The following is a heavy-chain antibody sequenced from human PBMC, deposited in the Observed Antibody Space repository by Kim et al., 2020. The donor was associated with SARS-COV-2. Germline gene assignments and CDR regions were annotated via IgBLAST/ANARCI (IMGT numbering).Heavy chain of an antibody. D-gene: IGHD6-13*01. CDR3: ASHSSSWYYVFDY. J-gene: IGHJ4*02. CDR1: GGSISSSSYY. CDR2: IYYSGST. Sequence: SETLSLTCTVSGGSISSSSYYWGWIRQPPGKGLEWIGSIYYSGSTYYNPSLKSRVTISVDTSKNQFSLKLSSVTAADTAVYYCASHSSSWYYVFDYWGEGTLVTVSS. V-gene: IGHV4-39*01.